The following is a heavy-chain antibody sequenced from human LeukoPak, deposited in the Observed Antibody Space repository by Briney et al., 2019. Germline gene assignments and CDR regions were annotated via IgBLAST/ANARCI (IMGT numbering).Heavy chain of an antibody. CDR3: AKAGYSSGWLNFDS. D-gene: IGHD6-19*01. J-gene: IGHJ4*02. CDR1: GFSFSSFG. Sequence: GGSLRLSCVASGFSFSSFGMHWVRQAPGKGLEWVAVISYDGSNKFYADSVKGLFTISRDNSKNTLYLQMNSLRAEDTAVYYCAKAGYSSGWLNFDSWGQGTLVTVSP. CDR2: ISYDGSNK. V-gene: IGHV3-30*18.